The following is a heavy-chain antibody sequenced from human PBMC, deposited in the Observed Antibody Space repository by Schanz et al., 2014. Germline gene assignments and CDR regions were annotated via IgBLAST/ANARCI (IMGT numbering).Heavy chain of an antibody. CDR3: AIDQSPYTNSSDVRYFDY. D-gene: IGHD6-6*01. J-gene: IGHJ4*02. CDR1: GYTFTSYS. Sequence: QVQLVQSGAEAKKPGASVQVSCKASGYTFTSYSIHWVRQAPGQGLEWMGWINVGNGNMKYSQKFQGRVTITRDTSASTAYMDLRSLRSDDTAVYYCAIDQSPYTNSSDVRYFDYWGQGSLVTVSS. CDR2: INVGNGNM. V-gene: IGHV1-3*01.